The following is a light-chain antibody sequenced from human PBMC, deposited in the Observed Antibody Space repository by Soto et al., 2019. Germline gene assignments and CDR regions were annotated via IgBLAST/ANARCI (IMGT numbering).Light chain of an antibody. Sequence: QSALTPPASVSGSPGQSITISCTGTSSDVGGYDHVSWYQQHPGKAPKLMIYDVSSRPSGVSNRFSGSKSGNTASLTISGLQVEDEADYYCSSYTSSSTVFGGGTKLTVL. CDR1: SSDVGGYDH. CDR3: SSYTSSSTV. J-gene: IGLJ2*01. V-gene: IGLV2-14*01. CDR2: DVS.